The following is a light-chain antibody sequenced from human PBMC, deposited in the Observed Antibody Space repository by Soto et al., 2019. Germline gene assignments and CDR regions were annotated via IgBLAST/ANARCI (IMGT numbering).Light chain of an antibody. Sequence: QSALTQPRSVSGSPGQSVTISCTGTSSDVGGYNFVSWYQQHPGKAPKLMIYDVNKRPSGVPDRFSGSKSGNTASLTISGLQYEDEADYYCCSYAGSYTWVFGGGTKVTVL. CDR2: DVN. CDR1: SSDVGGYNF. CDR3: CSYAGSYTWV. J-gene: IGLJ3*02. V-gene: IGLV2-11*01.